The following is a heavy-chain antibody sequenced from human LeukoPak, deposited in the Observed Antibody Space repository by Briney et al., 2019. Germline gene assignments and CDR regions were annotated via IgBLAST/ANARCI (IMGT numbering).Heavy chain of an antibody. CDR1: GYSISSGYY. D-gene: IGHD3-22*01. CDR2: IYHSGST. V-gene: IGHV4-38-2*02. Sequence: SETLSLTCTVSGYSISSGYYWGWIRQPPGKGLEWIGSIYHSGSTYYNPSLKSRVTISVDTSKNQFSLKLTSVTAADTAVYYCAGEGSSGYYPNWFDPWGQGTLVTVSS. CDR3: AGEGSSGYYPNWFDP. J-gene: IGHJ5*02.